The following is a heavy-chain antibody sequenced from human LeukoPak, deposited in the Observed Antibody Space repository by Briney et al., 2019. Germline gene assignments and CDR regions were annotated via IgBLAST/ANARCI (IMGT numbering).Heavy chain of an antibody. V-gene: IGHV1-69*06. J-gene: IGHJ6*04. CDR3: AGGYGSGVMSPYGLDD. CDR2: IVPRLGTA. D-gene: IGHD3-10*01. Sequence: ASVTVSCKGSGVTISDYPISWVRQAPGKGAEWMGGIVPRLGTADNAHQSSGRGTIRADMSTTTAYMELSSLRSDDTAIYYCAGGYGSGVMSPYGLDDWGTGTTVIVSS. CDR1: GVTISDYP.